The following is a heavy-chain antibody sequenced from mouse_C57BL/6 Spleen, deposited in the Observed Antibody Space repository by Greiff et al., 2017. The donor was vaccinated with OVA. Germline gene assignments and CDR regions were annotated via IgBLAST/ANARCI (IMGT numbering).Heavy chain of an antibody. CDR1: GFTFSSYG. CDR3: ARRDGYWYAMDY. D-gene: IGHD2-3*01. Sequence: EVKLEESGGDLVKPGGSLKLSCAASGFTFSSYGMSWVRQTPDKRLEWVATISSGGSYTYYPDSVKGRFTISRDNAKNTLYLQMSSLKSEDTAMYYCARRDGYWYAMDYWGQGTSVTVSS. CDR2: ISSGGSYT. V-gene: IGHV5-6*02. J-gene: IGHJ4*01.